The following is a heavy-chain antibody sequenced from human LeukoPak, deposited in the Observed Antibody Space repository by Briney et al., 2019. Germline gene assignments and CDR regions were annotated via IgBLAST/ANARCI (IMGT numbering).Heavy chain of an antibody. CDR3: ARSDIVVVPAAPGDYMDV. D-gene: IGHD2-2*01. Sequence: SETLSLTCTVSGGSISSYYWSWIRQPAGKGLEWIGRIYTSGSTNYNPSLKSRVTMSVDTSKNQFSLKLSSVTAADTAVYYCARSDIVVVPAAPGDYMDVWGKGTTVTVSS. CDR1: GGSISSYY. V-gene: IGHV4-4*07. CDR2: IYTSGST. J-gene: IGHJ6*03.